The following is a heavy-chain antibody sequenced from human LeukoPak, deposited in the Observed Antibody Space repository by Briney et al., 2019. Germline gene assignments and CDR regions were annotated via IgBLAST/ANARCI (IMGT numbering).Heavy chain of an antibody. CDR1: GFTFSSYA. D-gene: IGHD3-16*01. Sequence: PGRSLRLSCAASGFTFSSYAMHWVRQAPGKGLEWVAVISYDGSNKYYADSVKGRFTISRDNAKSSLYLQMNSLRAEDTAVYYCARVPSGVGMDVWGKGAPVTVSS. V-gene: IGHV3-30-3*01. J-gene: IGHJ6*01. CDR3: ARVPSGVGMDV. CDR2: ISYDGSNK.